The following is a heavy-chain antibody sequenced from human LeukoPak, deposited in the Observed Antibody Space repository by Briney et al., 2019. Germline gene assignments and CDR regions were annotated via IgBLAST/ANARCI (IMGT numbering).Heavy chain of an antibody. V-gene: IGHV4-34*01. CDR3: ARDLPGSGSYYAPDAFDI. CDR1: GGSFSGYY. D-gene: IGHD3-10*01. CDR2: INHSGST. Sequence: PSETLSLTCAVYGGSFSGYYWSWIRQPPGKGLEWIGEINHSGSTNYNPSLKSRVTISVDTSKNQFSLKLSSVTAADTAVYYCARDLPGSGSYYAPDAFDIWGQGTMVTVSS. J-gene: IGHJ3*02.